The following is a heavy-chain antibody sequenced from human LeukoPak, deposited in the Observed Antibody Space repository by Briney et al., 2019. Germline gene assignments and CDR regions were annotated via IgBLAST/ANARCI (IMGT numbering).Heavy chain of an antibody. Sequence: GASVNVSCKASGYTFNVYYIHWVRQAPGQGLEWMAWINPNTGDTNYVQSFQGRVTMTRDTSTSTAYMELSSLTSDDTAVYYCTRGDRNGYNYWGQGTLVTVSS. V-gene: IGHV1-2*02. CDR3: TRGDRNGYNY. D-gene: IGHD5-24*01. CDR2: INPNTGDT. CDR1: GYTFNVYY. J-gene: IGHJ4*02.